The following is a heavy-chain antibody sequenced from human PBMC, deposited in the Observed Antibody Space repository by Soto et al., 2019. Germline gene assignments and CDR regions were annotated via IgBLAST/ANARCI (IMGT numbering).Heavy chain of an antibody. CDR1: GFTFSNSG. D-gene: IGHD3-16*01. Sequence: GGSLRLSCAASGFTFSNSGIHWVRQAPGKGLEWVALISNDGSNEYYSDSVKGRFTISRDNSKNMLYLQMNSLRPEDTAVYYCANWRSLGYYYYMDVWGQGTTVTVSS. V-gene: IGHV3-30*18. J-gene: IGHJ6*03. CDR3: ANWRSLGYYYYMDV. CDR2: ISNDGSNE.